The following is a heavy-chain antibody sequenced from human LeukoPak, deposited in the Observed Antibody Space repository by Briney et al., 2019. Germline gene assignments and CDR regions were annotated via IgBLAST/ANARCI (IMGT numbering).Heavy chain of an antibody. Sequence: GSLRLSCAASGFTFSSYEMNWVRQAPGKGLEWVSYISISGSTRYYADSVKGRFTISRDDAKNSLYVQMNSLRVEDTAVYYCAREGRILTGYPFDYWGQGTLVTVSS. D-gene: IGHD3-9*01. CDR2: ISISGSTR. CDR3: AREGRILTGYPFDY. J-gene: IGHJ4*02. V-gene: IGHV3-48*03. CDR1: GFTFSSYE.